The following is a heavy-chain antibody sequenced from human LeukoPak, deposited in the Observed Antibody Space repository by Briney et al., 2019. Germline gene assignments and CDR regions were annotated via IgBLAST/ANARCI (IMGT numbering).Heavy chain of an antibody. J-gene: IGHJ6*02. V-gene: IGHV3-23*01. CDR3: AKDGGGSSWFYYRGMDV. CDR1: GFTFSSYA. D-gene: IGHD6-13*01. Sequence: GGSLRLSCAASGFTFSSYAMSWVRQAPGKGLEWVSAISYSGGSTYYADSVKGRFTISRDNSKNTLYLQMNSLRAEDTAVYYCAKDGGGSSWFYYRGMDVWGQGTTVTLS. CDR2: ISYSGGST.